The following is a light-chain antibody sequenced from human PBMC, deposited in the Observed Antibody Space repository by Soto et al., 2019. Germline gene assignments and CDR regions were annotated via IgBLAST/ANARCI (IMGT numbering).Light chain of an antibody. J-gene: IGKJ5*01. Sequence: TQSPDTLSLSPGERATRSCRASQSVSSYLAWYQQKPGQAPRLLIYDASNRATGIPARLSGSGSGTDFTLTISSLEPEDFAVYYCQQRSNWPITFGQGTRLEIK. V-gene: IGKV3-11*01. CDR1: QSVSSY. CDR2: DAS. CDR3: QQRSNWPIT.